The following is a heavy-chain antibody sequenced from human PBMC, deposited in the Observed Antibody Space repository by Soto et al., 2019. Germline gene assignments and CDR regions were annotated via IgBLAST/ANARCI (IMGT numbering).Heavy chain of an antibody. CDR1: GFTFSSYA. CDR2: ISGSGSST. V-gene: IGHV3-23*01. CDR3: AKDYGDYVGVFDI. D-gene: IGHD4-17*01. J-gene: IGHJ3*02. Sequence: GGSLRLSCAASGFTFSSYAMSWVRQAPGKGLEWVSAISGSGSSTYYADSVKGRFTISRDNSKTTLYLQMNSLRAEDTVVYYCAKDYGDYVGVFDIWGQGTMVTVSS.